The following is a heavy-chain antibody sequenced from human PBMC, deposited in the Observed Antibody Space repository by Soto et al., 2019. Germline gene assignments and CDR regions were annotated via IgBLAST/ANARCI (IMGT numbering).Heavy chain of an antibody. D-gene: IGHD3-16*01. CDR2: VFYGGT. CDR1: GRSMSSNY. Sequence: QVHLQESGPGLVQPSETLSLTCSVSGRSMSSNYWSWIRQSPDTGLEWLGYVFYGGTDYNPSLGGRVSMSVATSKSQFSLKLTSVTVADTAVYYCASYRGALYFESWGPGILVTVSA. CDR3: ASYRGALYFES. J-gene: IGHJ4*02. V-gene: IGHV4-59*01.